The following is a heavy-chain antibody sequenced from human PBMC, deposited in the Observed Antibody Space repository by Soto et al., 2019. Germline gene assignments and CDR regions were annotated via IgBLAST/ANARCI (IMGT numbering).Heavy chain of an antibody. Sequence: ASVKVSCKASGYTFTSYGISWVRQAPGQGLEWMGWISAYNGNTNYAQKLQGRVTMTTDTSTSTAYMELRSLRSDDTAVYYCARGETWNLWFGEDYFDYWGQGTLVTVSS. D-gene: IGHD3-10*01. CDR2: ISAYNGNT. CDR1: GYTFTSYG. V-gene: IGHV1-18*01. J-gene: IGHJ4*02. CDR3: ARGETWNLWFGEDYFDY.